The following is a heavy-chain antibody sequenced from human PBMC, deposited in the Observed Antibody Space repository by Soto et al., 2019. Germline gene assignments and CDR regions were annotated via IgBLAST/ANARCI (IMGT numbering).Heavy chain of an antibody. J-gene: IGHJ6*02. CDR2: INHSGST. D-gene: IGHD2-15*01. CDR3: ARGPLRYCSGGSCYSRVYYYYYGMDV. Sequence: PSETLSLTCAVYGGSFSGYYWSWIRQPPGKGLEWIGEINHSGSTNYNPSPKSRVTISVDTSKNQFSLKLSSVTAADTAVYYCARGPLRYCSGGSCYSRVYYYYYGMDVWGQGTTVTVSS. V-gene: IGHV4-34*01. CDR1: GGSFSGYY.